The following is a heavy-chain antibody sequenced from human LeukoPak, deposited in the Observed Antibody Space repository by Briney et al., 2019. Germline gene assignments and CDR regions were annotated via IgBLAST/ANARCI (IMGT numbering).Heavy chain of an antibody. D-gene: IGHD4-17*01. V-gene: IGHV4-39*01. CDR3: ARLPTVTFFDY. J-gene: IGHJ4*02. CDR2: IYYSGST. CDR1: GGSISSSSYY. Sequence: ASETLSLTCTVSGGSISSSSYYWGWIRQPPGKGLEWIGSIYYSGSTYYNPSLKSRVTISVDTSKNQFSLKLSSVTAADTAVYYCARLPTVTFFDYWGQGILVTVSS.